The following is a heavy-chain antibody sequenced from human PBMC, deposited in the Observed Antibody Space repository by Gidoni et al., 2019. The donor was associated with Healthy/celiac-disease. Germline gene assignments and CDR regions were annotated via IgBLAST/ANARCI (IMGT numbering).Heavy chain of an antibody. CDR2: IGTAGDT. J-gene: IGHJ4*02. CDR1: GFTFSSYD. Sequence: EVQLVESGGGLVQPGGSLRLSCAASGFTFSSYDMHWVRQATGKGLEWVSAIGTAGDTYYPGSVKGRFTISRENAKNSLYLQMNSLRARDTAVYYCARGSYYDILTGHFDYWGQGTLVTVSS. V-gene: IGHV3-13*04. D-gene: IGHD3-9*01. CDR3: ARGSYYDILTGHFDY.